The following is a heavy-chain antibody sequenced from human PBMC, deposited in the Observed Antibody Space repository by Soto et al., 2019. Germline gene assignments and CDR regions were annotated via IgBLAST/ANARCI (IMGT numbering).Heavy chain of an antibody. D-gene: IGHD6-19*01. V-gene: IGHV3-48*01. CDR2: ISSSSTI. Sequence: EVQLVESGGDLVQPGGSLRLSCAASGFTFSTYSMNWVRQAPGKGLGWVSSISSSSTIYYADSVKGRFTISRDNVQYSLYLQMHSLRAEDTAVYYCARERGSGWTFDYRGQGTLVTVSS. J-gene: IGHJ4*02. CDR3: ARERGSGWTFDY. CDR1: GFTFSTYS.